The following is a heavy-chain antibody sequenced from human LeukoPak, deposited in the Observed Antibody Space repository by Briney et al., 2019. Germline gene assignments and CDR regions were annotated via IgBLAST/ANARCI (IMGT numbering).Heavy chain of an antibody. CDR3: ARDKAGCGGSCYSDY. V-gene: IGHV1-18*01. D-gene: IGHD2-15*01. J-gene: IGHJ4*02. Sequence: ASVKVSCKASGYTFTSYGISWVRQAPGQGLEWMGWISAYNGNTNYAQKLQGRVTMTTDTSTSTAYMELRSLRSDDTAVYYCARDKAGCGGSCYSDYWGQGTLVTVSS. CDR1: GYTFTSYG. CDR2: ISAYNGNT.